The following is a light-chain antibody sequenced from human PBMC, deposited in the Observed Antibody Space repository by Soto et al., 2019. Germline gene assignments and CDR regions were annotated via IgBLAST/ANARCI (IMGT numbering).Light chain of an antibody. J-gene: IGKJ1*01. V-gene: IGKV1-16*02. Sequence: DIQMTQSPSSVSASVGDRVTITCRASQDISDYLVWFQQKPGKAPRSLIYAASTLQDGVPSKFGGSRSGTDFTLTISSLEPEDFATYYCQQYYVFPGTFGQGTRVETK. CDR1: QDISDY. CDR3: QQYYVFPGT. CDR2: AAS.